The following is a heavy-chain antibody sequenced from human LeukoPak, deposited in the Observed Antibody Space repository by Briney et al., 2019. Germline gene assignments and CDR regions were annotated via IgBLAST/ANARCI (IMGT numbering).Heavy chain of an antibody. D-gene: IGHD6-13*01. CDR1: GGSFSGYY. CDR2: INHSGST. Sequence: SETLSLTCAVYGGSFSGYYWSWIRQPPGKGLEWIGEINHSGSTNYNSSLKSRVTISVDTSKNQFSLKLSSVTAADTAVYYCARGPSSSWYPRFDYWGQGTLVTVSS. J-gene: IGHJ4*02. CDR3: ARGPSSSWYPRFDY. V-gene: IGHV4-34*01.